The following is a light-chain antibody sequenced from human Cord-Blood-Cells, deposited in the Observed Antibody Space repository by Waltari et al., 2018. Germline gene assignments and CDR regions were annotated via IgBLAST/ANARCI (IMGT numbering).Light chain of an antibody. Sequence: QSVLTQPPSASGTPGQRVTIPCSGSSSNLGSNYVYWYQQLPGTAPKLLIYRNNQRPSGVPDRFSGSKSGTSASLAISGLRSEDEADYYCAAWDDSLSGQVFGGGTQLTVL. J-gene: IGLJ7*01. CDR3: AAWDDSLSGQV. V-gene: IGLV1-47*01. CDR1: SSNLGSNY. CDR2: RNN.